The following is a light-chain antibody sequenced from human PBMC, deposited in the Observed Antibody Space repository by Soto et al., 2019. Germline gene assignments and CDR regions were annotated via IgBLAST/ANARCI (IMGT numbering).Light chain of an antibody. Sequence: DIQMTQSPSTLSASVGDRVTITCRASQSISSWLAWYQQKPGKAPKLLIYKASSLGSGGPSRFSGSGSGTEFTLTISSLQPDDFAIYYCQQYNSYSRNTFGQGTKLEIK. V-gene: IGKV1-5*03. CDR1: QSISSW. CDR2: KAS. J-gene: IGKJ2*01. CDR3: QQYNSYSRNT.